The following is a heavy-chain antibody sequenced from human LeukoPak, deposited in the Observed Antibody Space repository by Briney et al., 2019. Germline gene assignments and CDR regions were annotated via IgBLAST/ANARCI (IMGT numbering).Heavy chain of an antibody. J-gene: IGHJ5*02. D-gene: IGHD3-22*01. CDR1: GFRFNNYA. V-gene: IGHV3-30*02. CDR2: IRHDGSNK. CDR3: ARHPDEAGYYYDSSGYYYVDWFDP. Sequence: QPGGSLRLSCAASGFRFNNYAMHWVRQAPGKGLEWVAFIRHDGSNKYYSDSVKGRFTISRDNSKNTLYVQMNSLRTEDTAVYYCARHPDEAGYYYDSSGYYYVDWFDPWGQGTLVTVSS.